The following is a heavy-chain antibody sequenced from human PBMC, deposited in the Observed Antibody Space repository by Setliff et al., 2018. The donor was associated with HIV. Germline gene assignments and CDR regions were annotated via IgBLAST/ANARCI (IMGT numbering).Heavy chain of an antibody. CDR3: AREGGSSGYCGYFDY. J-gene: IGHJ4*02. D-gene: IGHD3-22*01. CDR1: GFTFSSYW. V-gene: IGHV3-48*01. Sequence: GSLRLSCAASGFTFSSYWMSWVRQAPGKGLEWVSYVSSSSSTMYYADSVKGRFTISRDNAKNSLYLQMNSLRAEDTAVYYCAREGGSSGYCGYFDYWGQGTLVTVSS. CDR2: VSSSSSTM.